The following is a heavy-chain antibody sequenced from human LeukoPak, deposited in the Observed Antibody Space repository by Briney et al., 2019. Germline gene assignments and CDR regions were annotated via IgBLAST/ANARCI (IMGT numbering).Heavy chain of an antibody. J-gene: IGHJ6*02. CDR3: AKPVGSTVSSDYYYGMDV. V-gene: IGHV5-10-1*01. CDR1: GYSFTSYW. Sequence: GESLQISCKGSGYSFTSYWISWVRQVPGKGLEWMGRIDPSDSYTNYSPSFQGHVTISADKSISTAYLQWSSLKASDTAMYYCAKPVGSTVSSDYYYGMDVWGQGTTVTVSS. D-gene: IGHD4-11*01. CDR2: IDPSDSYT.